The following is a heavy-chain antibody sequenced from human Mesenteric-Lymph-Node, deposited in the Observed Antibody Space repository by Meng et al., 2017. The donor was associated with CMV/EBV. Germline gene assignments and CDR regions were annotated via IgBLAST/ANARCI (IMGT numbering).Heavy chain of an antibody. Sequence: GESLKISCAASGLNFKNYAMHWVRQAPGKGLEWVAVIANDGNKQYYADSVKGRFTISRDNSKNTLDLQMNSLRAEDTAVYYCAKKGPYCSSTSCPPDTFDIWGQGTMVTVSS. CDR2: IANDGNKQ. CDR1: GLNFKNYA. CDR3: AKKGPYCSSTSCPPDTFDI. J-gene: IGHJ3*02. V-gene: IGHV3-30-3*02. D-gene: IGHD2-2*01.